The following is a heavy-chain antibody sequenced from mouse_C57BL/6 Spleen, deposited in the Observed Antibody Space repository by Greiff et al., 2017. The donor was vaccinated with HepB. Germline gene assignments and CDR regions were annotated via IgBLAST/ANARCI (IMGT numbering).Heavy chain of an antibody. CDR2: ISSGGSYT. J-gene: IGHJ2*01. CDR3: ARRTGGYYDY. V-gene: IGHV5-6*01. Sequence: EVQRVESGGDLVKPGGSLKLSCAASGFTFSSYGMSWVRQTPDKRLEWVATISSGGSYTYYPDSVKGRFTISRDNAKNTLYLQMSSLKSEDTAMYYCARRTGGYYDYWGQGTTLTVSS. D-gene: IGHD2-3*01. CDR1: GFTFSSYG.